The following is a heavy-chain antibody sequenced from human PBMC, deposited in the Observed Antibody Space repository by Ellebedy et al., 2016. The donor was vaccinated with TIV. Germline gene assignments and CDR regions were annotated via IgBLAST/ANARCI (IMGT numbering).Heavy chain of an antibody. J-gene: IGHJ4*02. D-gene: IGHD3-22*01. CDR1: GFTVSSNY. V-gene: IGHV3-53*01. Sequence: GESLKISCAASGFTVSSNYMSWVRQAPGKGLEWVSVIYSGGSTYYADSVEGRFTISRDNSKKTLYLQMNSLRAEDTAIYYCAKGRGGGSDSSAPRYYFDYWGLGTLVTVSS. CDR2: IYSGGST. CDR3: AKGRGGGSDSSAPRYYFDY.